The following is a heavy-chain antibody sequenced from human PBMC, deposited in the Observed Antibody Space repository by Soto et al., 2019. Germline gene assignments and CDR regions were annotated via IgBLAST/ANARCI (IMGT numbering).Heavy chain of an antibody. V-gene: IGHV4-34*01. CDR1: GGSFSGYY. CDR2: INHSGST. J-gene: IGHJ4*02. CDR3: ARGRIVLVFYDFWSGLRSFYFDY. D-gene: IGHD3-3*01. Sequence: SETLSLTCAVYGGSFSGYYWSWIRQPPGKGLEWIGEINHSGSTNYNPSLKSRVTISVDTSKNQFSLKLSSVTAADTAVYYCARGRIVLVFYDFWSGLRSFYFDYWGQGTLVTVSS.